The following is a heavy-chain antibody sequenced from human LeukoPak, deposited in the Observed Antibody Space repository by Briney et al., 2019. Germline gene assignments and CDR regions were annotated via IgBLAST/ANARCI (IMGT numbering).Heavy chain of an antibody. CDR3: ARGGDFWSGYPLYNWFDP. CDR1: GFTFSSYA. Sequence: PGRSLRLSCAASGFTFSSYAISWVRQAPGKGLEWVANIKQDGSEKYYVDSVKGRFTISRDNAKNSLYLQMNSLRAEDTAVYYCARGGDFWSGYPLYNWFDPWGQGTLVTVSS. V-gene: IGHV3-7*01. CDR2: IKQDGSEK. D-gene: IGHD3-3*01. J-gene: IGHJ5*02.